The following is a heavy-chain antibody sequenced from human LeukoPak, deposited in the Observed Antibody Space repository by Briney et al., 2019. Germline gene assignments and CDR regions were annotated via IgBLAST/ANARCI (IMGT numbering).Heavy chain of an antibody. CDR2: IIPILGIA. J-gene: IGHJ5*02. CDR1: GGTFSSCT. D-gene: IGHD6-13*01. V-gene: IGHV1-69*04. CDR3: ARDVAAAASSDP. Sequence: ASVKVSCKASGGTFSSCTISWVRQAPGQGLEWMGRIIPILGIANYAQKFQGRVTITADKYTSTAYMELSSLRSEDTAVYYCARDVAAAASSDPWGQGTLVTVSS.